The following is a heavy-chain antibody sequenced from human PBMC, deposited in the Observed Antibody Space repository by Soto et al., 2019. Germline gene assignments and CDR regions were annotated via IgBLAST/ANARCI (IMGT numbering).Heavy chain of an antibody. Sequence: ASVKVACKASGYTFTSYYMHWVRQAPGQGLEWMGIINPSGGSTSYAQKFQGRVTMTRDTSTSTVYMELSSMRSEDTAVYYCAREGGSSWYVYYFDYWGQGTLFTVSS. J-gene: IGHJ4*02. V-gene: IGHV1-46*01. CDR1: GYTFTSYY. D-gene: IGHD6-13*01. CDR2: INPSGGST. CDR3: AREGGSSWYVYYFDY.